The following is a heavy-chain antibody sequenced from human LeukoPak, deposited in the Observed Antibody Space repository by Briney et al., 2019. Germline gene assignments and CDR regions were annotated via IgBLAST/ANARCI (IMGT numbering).Heavy chain of an antibody. Sequence: GGSLGLSCAASGLTFNSFWMHWVRQAPGKGLVWVSDMNEYATTRRYADSVKGRFTISRDNPKKTLYLQMNNLRAEDTAMYFCARGGVQPVDYSGQGTLVIVSS. CDR2: MNEYATTR. V-gene: IGHV3-74*01. CDR1: GLTFNSFW. D-gene: IGHD3-10*01. J-gene: IGHJ4*02. CDR3: ARGGVQPVDY.